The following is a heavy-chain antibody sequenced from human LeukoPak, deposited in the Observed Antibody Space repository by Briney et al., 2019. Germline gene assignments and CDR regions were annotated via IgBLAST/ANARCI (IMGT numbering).Heavy chain of an antibody. CDR1: GFTVSSNY. J-gene: IGHJ3*02. Sequence: GGSLRLSCAASGFTVSSNYMSWVRQAPGKGLEWVSVIYSGGSTYYADSVKGRFTISRDNSKNTLHLQMNSLRAEDTAVYYCARGFTMIVVVPKRGAFDIWGQGTMVTVSS. CDR2: IYSGGST. CDR3: ARGFTMIVVVPKRGAFDI. D-gene: IGHD3-22*01. V-gene: IGHV3-53*05.